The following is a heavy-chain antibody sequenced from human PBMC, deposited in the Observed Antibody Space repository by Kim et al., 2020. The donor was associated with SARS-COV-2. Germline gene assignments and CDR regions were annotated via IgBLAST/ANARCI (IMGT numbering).Heavy chain of an antibody. CDR3: ARNGDYLGPIVNY. D-gene: IGHD4-17*01. Sequence: YNPSRKSRVTTAVDTSKNQFSLQLSSVTAADTAVYYCARNGDYLGPIVNYWGQGTLVTVSS. J-gene: IGHJ4*02. V-gene: IGHV4-34*01.